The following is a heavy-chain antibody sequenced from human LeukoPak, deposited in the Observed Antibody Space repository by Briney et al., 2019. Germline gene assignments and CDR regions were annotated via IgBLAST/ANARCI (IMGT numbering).Heavy chain of an antibody. Sequence: SETLSLTCTVSGGSISGYYWSWIRQAPGKGLEWIGYIHYSGSTNYNPSLKSRFSISVDTSKNQFSLTVSSVTAADTAVYYCARYYCGGDCYGFDYWGQGTLVTVSS. CDR2: IHYSGST. V-gene: IGHV4-59*01. D-gene: IGHD2-21*02. J-gene: IGHJ4*02. CDR1: GGSISGYY. CDR3: ARYYCGGDCYGFDY.